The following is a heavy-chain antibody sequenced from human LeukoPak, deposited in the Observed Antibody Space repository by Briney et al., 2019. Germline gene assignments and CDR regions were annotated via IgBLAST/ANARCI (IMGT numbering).Heavy chain of an antibody. CDR3: ARASASYGGILTGYYYMDV. J-gene: IGHJ6*03. Sequence: ASVKVSCKASGYTFTSYGISWVRQAPGQGLEWMGWISAYNGNTNYAQKLHGRVTMTTDTPTSTAYMELRSLRSDDTAVYYCARASASYGGILTGYYYMDVWGKGTTVTVSS. V-gene: IGHV1-18*01. D-gene: IGHD3-9*01. CDR2: ISAYNGNT. CDR1: GYTFTSYG.